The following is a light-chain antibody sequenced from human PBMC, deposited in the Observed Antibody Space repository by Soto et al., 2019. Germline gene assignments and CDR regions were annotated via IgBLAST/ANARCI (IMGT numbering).Light chain of an antibody. V-gene: IGKV3-11*01. CDR1: QSVYTY. CDR3: QQRTNWPPTWT. CDR2: DAS. Sequence: EIVLTQSPATLSLSPGERATLSCRASQSVYTYLAWYQQKPGQAPRLLIYDASKKATGIPARFSGSGSGTDCTLTISSLEPEDFAVYYCQQRTNWPPTWTFGQGNKVE. J-gene: IGKJ1*01.